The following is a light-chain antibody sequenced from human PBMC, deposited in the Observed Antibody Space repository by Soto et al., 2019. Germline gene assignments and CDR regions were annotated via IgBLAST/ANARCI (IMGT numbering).Light chain of an antibody. Sequence: QSALTQPASVSGSPGQSITISCTGTSSDVGSYNLVSWYQQHPGKAPKLMIYEGSKRPSGVPDRFSASTSGTSASLAITGLQAEDEADYYCQSYDSTLSGSRVFGGGTKVTVL. V-gene: IGLV2-14*02. J-gene: IGLJ3*02. CDR2: EGS. CDR1: SSDVGSYNL. CDR3: QSYDSTLSGSRV.